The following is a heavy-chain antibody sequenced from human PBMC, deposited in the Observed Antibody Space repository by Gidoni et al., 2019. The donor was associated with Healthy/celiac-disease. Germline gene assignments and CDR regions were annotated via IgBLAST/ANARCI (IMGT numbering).Heavy chain of an antibody. CDR1: GGSISSGSYY. Sequence: QVQLQESGPGLVKPSQTLSLTCTVSGGSISSGSYYWRWIRQPAGKGLEWIGRIYTSGSTNYNPSLKSRVTISVDTSKNQFSLKLSSVTAADTAVYYCASYDSSGYYRFDYWGQGTLVTVSS. D-gene: IGHD3-22*01. V-gene: IGHV4-61*02. CDR2: IYTSGST. CDR3: ASYDSSGYYRFDY. J-gene: IGHJ4*02.